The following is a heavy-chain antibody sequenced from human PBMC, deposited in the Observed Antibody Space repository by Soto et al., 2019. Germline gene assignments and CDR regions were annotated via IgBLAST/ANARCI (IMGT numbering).Heavy chain of an antibody. CDR2: ISYDGNDQ. J-gene: IGHJ4*02. V-gene: IGHV3-30*18. CDR1: GFTFRGYA. D-gene: IGHD1-26*01. Sequence: QMKVVESGGGVVQPGRSLRLSCEASGFTFRGYAMHWVRQTPEKGLEWVAVISYDGNDQHHHQSVKGRFLISRDNLKNTLYLQMNNLRPEDTAVYYCAKDVGDQGHFDSWGQGALVIVSS. CDR3: AKDVGDQGHFDS.